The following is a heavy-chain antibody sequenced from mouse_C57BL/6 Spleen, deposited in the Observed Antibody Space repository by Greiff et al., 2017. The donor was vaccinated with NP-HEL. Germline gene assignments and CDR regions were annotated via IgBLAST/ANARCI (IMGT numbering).Heavy chain of an antibody. CDR2: INPSSGYT. Sequence: QVQLQQSGAELAKPGASVKLSCKASGYTFTSYWMHWVKQRPGQGLEWIGYINPSSGYTKYNQKFKDKATLTADKSSSTADMQLSSRTYEDSAVYYCARGRNYDGSSSAWFAYWGQGTLVTVSA. CDR1: GYTFTSYW. D-gene: IGHD1-1*01. J-gene: IGHJ3*01. V-gene: IGHV1-7*01. CDR3: ARGRNYDGSSSAWFAY.